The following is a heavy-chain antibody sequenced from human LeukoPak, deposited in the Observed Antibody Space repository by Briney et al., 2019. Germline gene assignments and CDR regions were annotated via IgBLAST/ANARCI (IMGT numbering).Heavy chain of an antibody. V-gene: IGHV4-59*12. CDR1: GVSISSYY. Sequence: SETLSLTCAVSGVSISSYYWSWVRQPPGKGLEWIGYIYHTGSTYYNPSLKSRVTKSVDRSKNQFSLNLSSVTAADTAVYYCARVSRELSKVDYYYYYYMDVWGKGTTVTVSS. CDR2: IYHTGST. D-gene: IGHD3-16*02. CDR3: ARVSRELSKVDYYYYYYMDV. J-gene: IGHJ6*03.